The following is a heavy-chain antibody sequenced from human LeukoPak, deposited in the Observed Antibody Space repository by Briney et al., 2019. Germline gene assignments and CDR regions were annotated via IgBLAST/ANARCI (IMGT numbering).Heavy chain of an antibody. CDR3: ARGPTGYYMDYYYYGMDV. Sequence: ASVKVSCKASGGTFSSYAISWVRQAPGQGLEWMGRIIPILGIANYAQKFQGRVTITADKSTSTAYMELSSLRSEDTAVYYCARGPTGYYMDYYYYGMDVWGQGTTVTVSS. V-gene: IGHV1-69*04. J-gene: IGHJ6*02. CDR2: IIPILGIA. CDR1: GGTFSSYA. D-gene: IGHD3-9*01.